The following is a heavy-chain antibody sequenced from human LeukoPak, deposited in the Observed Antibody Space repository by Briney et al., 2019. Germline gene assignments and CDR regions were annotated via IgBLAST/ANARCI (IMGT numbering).Heavy chain of an antibody. D-gene: IGHD1-26*01. Sequence: SVKVSCKASGGTFINYIISWVRQAPGQGLEWMGEIIPIFGTANYAQKLQGRATITADGSTRTAYMELSSLRSEDTAVYYCARKQTVGATHAFDIWGQGTMVIVSS. CDR1: GGTFINYI. CDR2: IIPIFGTA. J-gene: IGHJ3*02. CDR3: ARKQTVGATHAFDI. V-gene: IGHV1-69*13.